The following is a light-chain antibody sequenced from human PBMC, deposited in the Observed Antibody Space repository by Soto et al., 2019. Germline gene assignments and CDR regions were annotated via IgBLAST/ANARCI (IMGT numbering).Light chain of an antibody. CDR3: QSYDSSLSGWV. V-gene: IGLV1-40*01. J-gene: IGLJ3*02. CDR2: GNS. Sequence: QSVLTQPPSVSGAPGQRVTISCTGSSSKIGAGYDVHWYQQLPGTAPKLLIYGNSNRPSGVPDRFSGSKSGTSASLAITGLQAEDEADYYCQSYDSSLSGWVFGGGTHLTVL. CDR1: SSKIGAGYD.